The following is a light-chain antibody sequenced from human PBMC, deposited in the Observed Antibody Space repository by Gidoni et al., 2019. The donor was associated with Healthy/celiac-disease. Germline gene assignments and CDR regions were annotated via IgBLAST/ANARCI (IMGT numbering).Light chain of an antibody. CDR1: QSISSY. CDR3: QQRYSTPIT. CDR2: AAS. J-gene: IGKJ5*01. V-gene: IGKV1-39*01. Sequence: DFHMPQSPSSLSSSVGDRVTITCRASQSISSYLNWYQQKPGKAPKLLIYAASSLQSGVPSRFSGSGDGTDFNLTISRLQPEDFATYYCQQRYSTPITFGQGTRLEIK.